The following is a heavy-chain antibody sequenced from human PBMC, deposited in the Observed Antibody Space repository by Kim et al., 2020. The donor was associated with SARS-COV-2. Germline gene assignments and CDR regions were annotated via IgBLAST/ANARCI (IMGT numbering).Heavy chain of an antibody. J-gene: IGHJ5*02. CDR1: GFTFSSYD. Sequence: GGSLRLSCAASGFTFSSYDMHWVRQATGKGLEWVSAIGTAGDTYYPGSVKGRLTISRENAKNTLYLQMNSRRAGDTAVCYCARDRGGSYFPWFEPWGQRTLVTVSS. V-gene: IGHV3-13*01. CDR3: ARDRGGSYFPWFEP. D-gene: IGHD1-26*01. CDR2: IGTAGDT.